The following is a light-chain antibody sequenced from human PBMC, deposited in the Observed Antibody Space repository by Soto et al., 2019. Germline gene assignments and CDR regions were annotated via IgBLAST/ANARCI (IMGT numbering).Light chain of an antibody. CDR2: GAS. CDR1: QSVSSSY. CDR3: QQYGSSPT. Sequence: IVLTQSPGTLSLSPGERATLSCRASQSVSSSYLAWYQQKPGQAPRLLIYGASSRATGIPDRFSGSGSGTDFPLTISRLEPEDFVVYYCQQYGSSPTLGQGTKVDI. J-gene: IGKJ1*01. V-gene: IGKV3-20*01.